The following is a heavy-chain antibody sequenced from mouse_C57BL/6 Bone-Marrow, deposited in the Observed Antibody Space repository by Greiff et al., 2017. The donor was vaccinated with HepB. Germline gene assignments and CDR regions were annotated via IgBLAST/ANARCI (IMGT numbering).Heavy chain of an antibody. CDR3: ANYYYGSSYYFDY. V-gene: IGHV1-74*01. Sequence: QVQLQQPGAELVKPGASVKVSCKASGYTFTSYWMHWVKQRPGQGLEWIGTIHPSDSDTNYNQKFKGKATLTVDKSSSTAYMQLSSLTSEDSAVYYCANYYYGSSYYFDYWGQGTTLTVSS. J-gene: IGHJ2*01. CDR1: GYTFTSYW. D-gene: IGHD1-1*01. CDR2: IHPSDSDT.